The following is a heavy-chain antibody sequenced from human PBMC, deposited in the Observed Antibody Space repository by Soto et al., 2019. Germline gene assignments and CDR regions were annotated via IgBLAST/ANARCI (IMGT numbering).Heavy chain of an antibody. D-gene: IGHD3-3*01. CDR3: ASKTITIFGGPDYFEN. J-gene: IGHJ4*02. Sequence: SETLSLTCTVSGGSMTSYYYTWIRQAAGKGLEWIGRIYTSGSTNYNPSLKSRITMSVDTSKNQFSLKLNSVTAADTAGYYCASKTITIFGGPDYFENWGQGTLVTVSS. V-gene: IGHV4-4*07. CDR2: IYTSGST. CDR1: GGSMTSYY.